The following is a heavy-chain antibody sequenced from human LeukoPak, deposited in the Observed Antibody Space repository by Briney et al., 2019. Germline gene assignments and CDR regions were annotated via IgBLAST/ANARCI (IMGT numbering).Heavy chain of an antibody. CDR3: AKDAVNYYDSSGYYHY. V-gene: IGHV3-23*01. J-gene: IGHJ4*02. D-gene: IGHD3-22*01. CDR1: GFTFSSYA. CDR2: ISGSGGST. Sequence: PGGSLRLSCAASGFTFSSYAMSWVRQAPGKGLEWVSAISGSGGSTYYADSVKGRFTISRDNSKNTLYLQMNSLRAEDTAVYYCAKDAVNYYDSSGYYHYWGQGTLVTVSS.